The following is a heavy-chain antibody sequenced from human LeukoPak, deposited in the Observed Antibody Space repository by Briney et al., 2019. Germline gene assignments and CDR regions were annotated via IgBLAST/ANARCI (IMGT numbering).Heavy chain of an antibody. CDR3: ARDYDTFDI. V-gene: IGHV4-61*02. Sequence: SETLSLTCTGSGGSISSGSYYWSWIRQPAGKGLEWIGRFYTSGSTNYNPSLKSRVTMSVDTSKNQFSLKLSSVTAADTAVYYCARDYDTFDIWGQGTMVTVSS. J-gene: IGHJ3*02. D-gene: IGHD5-12*01. CDR1: GGSISSGSYY. CDR2: FYTSGST.